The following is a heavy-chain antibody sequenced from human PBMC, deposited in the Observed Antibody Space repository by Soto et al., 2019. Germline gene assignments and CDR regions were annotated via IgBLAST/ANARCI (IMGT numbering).Heavy chain of an antibody. V-gene: IGHV1-69*06. CDR1: GGTFSSYA. CDR3: ATPGPPYDSSGYYYYFDY. D-gene: IGHD3-22*01. J-gene: IGHJ4*02. Sequence: GASVKVSCKASGGTFSSYAISWVRQAPGQGLEWMGGIIPIFGTANYAQKFQGRVTITADKSTSTAYMELSSLRSEDTAVYYCATPGPPYDSSGYYYYFDYWGQGTLVTV. CDR2: IIPIFGTA.